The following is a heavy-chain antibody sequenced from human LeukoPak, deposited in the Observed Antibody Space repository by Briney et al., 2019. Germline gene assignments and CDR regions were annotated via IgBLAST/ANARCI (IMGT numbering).Heavy chain of an antibody. V-gene: IGHV3-53*01. Sequence: GGSLRLSCAASGFTVSSNYMSWVRQAPGKGLEWVSVTHSGGNTYYADSVKGRFTISRDNSKNTLYLQMNSLRAEDTAVYYCARGLSYYDILTGYSYPYYYMDVWGKGTTVIVSS. CDR1: GFTVSSNY. CDR2: THSGGNT. CDR3: ARGLSYYDILTGYSYPYYYMDV. D-gene: IGHD3-9*01. J-gene: IGHJ6*03.